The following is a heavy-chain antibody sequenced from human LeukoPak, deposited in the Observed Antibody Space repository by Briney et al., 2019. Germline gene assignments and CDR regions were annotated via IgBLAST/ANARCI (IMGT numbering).Heavy chain of an antibody. V-gene: IGHV4-34*01. CDR1: GGSFSGYY. Sequence: SETLSLTCAVYGGSFSGYYWSWIRQPPGKGLEWIGEINHSGSTNYNPSLKSRVTISVDTSKNQFSLKLSSVTAADTAVYYCARGLDDSSGYYDDDAFDIWGQGTMVTVPS. CDR3: ARGLDDSSGYYDDDAFDI. J-gene: IGHJ3*02. D-gene: IGHD3-22*01. CDR2: INHSGST.